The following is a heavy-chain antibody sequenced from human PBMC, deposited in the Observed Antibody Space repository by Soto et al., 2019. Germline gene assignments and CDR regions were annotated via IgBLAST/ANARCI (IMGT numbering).Heavy chain of an antibody. Sequence: PSETLSLTCTLSAGSIRRSTYQWCWIRQPPGRGLEWIGSGYYSESTYYNPSLKSRVAVSVDTSKNQFSLKVTSVTAAATAVYYCARHRNWKDDYWGQGTLVAVSS. D-gene: IGHD1-1*01. CDR3: ARHRNWKDDY. J-gene: IGHJ4*02. CDR1: AGSIRRSTYQ. V-gene: IGHV4-39*01. CDR2: GYYSEST.